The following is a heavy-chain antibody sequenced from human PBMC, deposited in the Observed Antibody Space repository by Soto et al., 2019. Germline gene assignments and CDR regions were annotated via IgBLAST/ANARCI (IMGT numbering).Heavy chain of an antibody. CDR3: ARDRHYYDSSGPPPSGAFDI. Sequence: GSLRLSCASSGFTFSSYWMSWVLQAPGKGLEWVANIKQDGSEKYYEDSVKGRFTISRDNAKNSLYLQMNSLRAEDTAVYYCARDRHYYDSSGPPPSGAFDIWGQGTTVTVSS. CDR1: GFTFSSYW. J-gene: IGHJ3*02. V-gene: IGHV3-7*03. D-gene: IGHD3-22*01. CDR2: IKQDGSEK.